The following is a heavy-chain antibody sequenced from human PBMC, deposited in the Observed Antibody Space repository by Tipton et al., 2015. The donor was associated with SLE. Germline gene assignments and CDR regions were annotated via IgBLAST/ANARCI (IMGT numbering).Heavy chain of an antibody. CDR3: AGAWQGYCSGGTCYVLDY. Sequence: TLSLTCTVSGGSISRHYWGWMRQAPGKGLEWIGYISNSETTSYNPSLKSRVTISLDTSKNQFSLKLRSVTAADTAVYYCAGAWQGYCSGGTCYVLDYWGQGTLVTVSS. D-gene: IGHD2-15*01. J-gene: IGHJ4*02. V-gene: IGHV4-59*11. CDR2: ISNSETT. CDR1: GGSISRHY.